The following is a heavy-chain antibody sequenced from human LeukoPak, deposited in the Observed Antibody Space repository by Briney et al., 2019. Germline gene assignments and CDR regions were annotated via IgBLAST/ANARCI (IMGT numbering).Heavy chain of an antibody. CDR1: GFTFSSYS. V-gene: IGHV3-23*01. J-gene: IGHJ4*02. CDR2: ISVSGNT. D-gene: IGHD2-21*01. Sequence: GGSLTLSCAASGFTFSSYSMIWVRQAPGKGLEWVSAISVSGNTYHADSVKARFTISRDSSKPTLYVPMNSHRCGDARVYYCAKAPVTTCGGAYCYPCDYWSKGNVVSV. CDR3: AKAPVTTCGGAYCYPCDY.